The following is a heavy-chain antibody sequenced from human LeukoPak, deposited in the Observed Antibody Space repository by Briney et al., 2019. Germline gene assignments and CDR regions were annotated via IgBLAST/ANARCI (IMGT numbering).Heavy chain of an antibody. Sequence: SETLSLTCVVSGYSISSGYHWGWIRQPPGEGLEWIGSVYRSGSTYYNPSLKSRVTISVDTSKNQISLKVRSVTAADTAVYYCAREDGDYVKDCWGQGTLVTVSS. D-gene: IGHD4-17*01. CDR3: AREDGDYVKDC. V-gene: IGHV4-38-2*02. CDR1: GYSISSGYH. CDR2: VYRSGST. J-gene: IGHJ4*02.